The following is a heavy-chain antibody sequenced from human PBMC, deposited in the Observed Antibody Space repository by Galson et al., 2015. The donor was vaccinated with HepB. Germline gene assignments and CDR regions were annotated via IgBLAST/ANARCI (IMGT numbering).Heavy chain of an antibody. V-gene: IGHV3-23*01. CDR1: GFTFSSYA. CDR2: ISGSGGST. J-gene: IGHJ6*02. D-gene: IGHD4-17*01. CDR3: AKSGTVTHPGGTYGMDV. Sequence: SLRLSCAASGFTFSSYAMSWVRQAPGKGLEWVSAISGSGGSTYYADSVKGRFTISRDNSKNTLYLQMNSLRAEDTAVYYCAKSGTVTHPGGTYGMDVWGQGTTVTVSS.